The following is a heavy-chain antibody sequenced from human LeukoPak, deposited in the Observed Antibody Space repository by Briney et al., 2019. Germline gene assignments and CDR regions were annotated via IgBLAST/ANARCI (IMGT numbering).Heavy chain of an antibody. CDR2: ISSSGSTI. J-gene: IGHJ6*03. CDR1: GFTFSSYE. D-gene: IGHD6-13*01. Sequence: PGGSLRLSCAASGFTFSSYETNWVRQAPGKGLEWVSYISSSGSTIYYADSVKGRFTISRDNAKNPLYLQMNSLRAEDTAVYYCARDYQAALDYYMDVWGKGTTVTVSS. V-gene: IGHV3-48*03. CDR3: ARDYQAALDYYMDV.